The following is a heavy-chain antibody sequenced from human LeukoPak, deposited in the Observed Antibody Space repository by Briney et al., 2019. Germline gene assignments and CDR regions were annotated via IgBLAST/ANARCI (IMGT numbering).Heavy chain of an antibody. CDR1: GGSFSGYY. D-gene: IGHD6-13*01. V-gene: IGHV4-34*01. J-gene: IGHJ5*02. Sequence: SETLSLTCAVYGGSFSGYYWSWIRQPPGKGLEWIGEINHSGSTNYNPSLKSRVTISVDTSKNQFSLKLSSVTAADTAVYYCARGLSSGIAAAGTPDWFDPWGQGTLVTVSS. CDR2: INHSGST. CDR3: ARGLSSGIAAAGTPDWFDP.